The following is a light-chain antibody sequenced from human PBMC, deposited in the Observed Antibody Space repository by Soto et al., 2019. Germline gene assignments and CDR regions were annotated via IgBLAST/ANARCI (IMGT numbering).Light chain of an antibody. J-gene: IGKJ5*01. CDR1: QGISTF. CDR2: AAS. V-gene: IGKV1-9*01. CDR3: QQFHNYPPIT. Sequence: IQLTQSPSSLAASVGDRLTISCRASQGISTFLGWYQQRPPKAPKLLXFAASTLQSGVSSRFSGSGSATDFTPTITSLHPEDFATYYCQQFHNYPPITFGQGTRLEIK.